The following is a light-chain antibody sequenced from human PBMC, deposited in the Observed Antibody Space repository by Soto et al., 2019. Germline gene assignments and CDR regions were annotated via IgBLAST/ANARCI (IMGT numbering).Light chain of an antibody. V-gene: IGKV3-20*01. CDR2: GAS. CDR1: QSVSSSY. CDR3: QQYGSSPFT. Sequence: EIVLTQSPGTLSLSPGGRATLSCRASQSVSSSYLAWYQQQPGQAPRLLIYGASSRATGIPDRFSGSGSGTDYTLTISRLEPEDFVVYYCQQYGSSPFTFGPGTKVDIK. J-gene: IGKJ3*01.